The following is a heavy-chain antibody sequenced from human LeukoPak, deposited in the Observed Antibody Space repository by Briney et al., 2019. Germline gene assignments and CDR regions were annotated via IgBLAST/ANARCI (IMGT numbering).Heavy chain of an antibody. D-gene: IGHD3/OR15-3a*01. J-gene: IGHJ4*02. Sequence: EGSLRLSCAASGFTLSDYYMSWIRQAPGKGLEWVSYSSSSGSTIYYADSVKGRFAISRDNAKNSLYLQMNSLRAEDTAVYYCARRRDFIDYWGQGTLVTVSS. V-gene: IGHV3-11*01. CDR2: SSSSGSTI. CDR1: GFTLSDYY. CDR3: ARRRDFIDY.